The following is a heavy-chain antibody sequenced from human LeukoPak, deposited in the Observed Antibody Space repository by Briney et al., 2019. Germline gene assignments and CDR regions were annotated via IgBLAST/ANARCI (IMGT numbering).Heavy chain of an antibody. CDR2: IYVSGTT. D-gene: IGHD3-10*01. CDR3: GRHAYGGSPPLQ. CDR1: GFTFSSHW. Sequence: GGSLRLSCAASGFTFSSHWISWVRQAPGKRLEWLAFIYVSGTTFYAASVKGRFTISRDNSKNTVYIQMNSLRAEDTALYYCGRHAYGGSPPLQWGQGTLVTVSS. V-gene: IGHV3-66*04. J-gene: IGHJ4*02.